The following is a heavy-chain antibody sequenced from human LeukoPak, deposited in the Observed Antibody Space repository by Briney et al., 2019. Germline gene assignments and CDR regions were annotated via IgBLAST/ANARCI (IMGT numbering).Heavy chain of an antibody. J-gene: IGHJ4*02. CDR3: ARGGRDSTIPDY. CDR2: IYYSGST. Sequence: SESLSLTCIVSGGSISSYYWNWIRQPPGKGLEWIGYIYYSGSTNYNPSLKSRVTISVDTPKNQFPLKLSSVTAADTAVYYCARGGRDSTIPDYWGQGTLVTVSS. CDR1: GGSISSYY. V-gene: IGHV4-59*01. D-gene: IGHD5/OR15-5a*01.